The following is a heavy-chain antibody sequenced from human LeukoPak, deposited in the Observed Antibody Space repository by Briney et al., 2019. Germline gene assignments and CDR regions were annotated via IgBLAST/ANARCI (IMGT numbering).Heavy chain of an antibody. CDR1: RSTFKTYD. V-gene: IGHV1-8*01. D-gene: IGHD2-8*02. Sequence: GASVKVSCKASRSTFKTYDIIWVRQASGQGLEWRGWMNPKSGDTVCAETLQARVTMTRNISMNTAYMELSNLKSEDTAIYYCARGVLGYYYYYMDLWGEGTTVTVSS. CDR2: MNPKSGDT. CDR3: ARGVLGYYYYYMDL. J-gene: IGHJ6*03.